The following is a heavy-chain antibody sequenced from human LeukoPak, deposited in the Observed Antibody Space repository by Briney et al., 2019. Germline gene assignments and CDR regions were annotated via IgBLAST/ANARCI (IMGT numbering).Heavy chain of an antibody. J-gene: IGHJ4*02. CDR1: GFIFSNAW. Sequence: GGSLRLPCAASGFIFSNAWMNWVRQAPGKGLEWVSYISSSGTTISYAQSVKGRFTITRDNAQNSLTLHMNTLRADDTAVYYCAKDGGTHFDHWGQGTLVTVSS. CDR2: ISSSGTTI. V-gene: IGHV3-48*01. D-gene: IGHD1-26*01. CDR3: AKDGGTHFDH.